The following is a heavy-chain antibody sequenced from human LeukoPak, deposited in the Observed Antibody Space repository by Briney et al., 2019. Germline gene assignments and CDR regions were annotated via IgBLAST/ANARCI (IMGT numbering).Heavy chain of an antibody. CDR2: IISIFGTA. J-gene: IGHJ4*02. CDR3: ARVVAAAGKEVDY. V-gene: IGHV1-69*13. Sequence: VASVKVSCKASGGTFSSYAISWVRQAPGQGLKWMGGIISIFGTANYAQKFQGRVTITADESTSTAYMELSSLRSEDTAVYYCARVVAAAGKEVDYWGQGTLVTVSS. CDR1: GGTFSSYA. D-gene: IGHD6-13*01.